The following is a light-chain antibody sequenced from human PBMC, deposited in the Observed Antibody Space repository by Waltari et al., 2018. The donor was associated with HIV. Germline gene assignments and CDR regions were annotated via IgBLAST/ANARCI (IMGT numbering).Light chain of an antibody. CDR1: QSISNNY. Sequence: EIVLTQSPATLSLSPGERVTLSCRASQSISNNYLAWYQQKPGQAPRLLIYAASRRATGIPDRFSGSGAGTDFTLTISRLEPEDFAVYSCQHYGNSYTFGQGTRLEIK. CDR2: AAS. J-gene: IGKJ5*01. CDR3: QHYGNSYT. V-gene: IGKV3-20*01.